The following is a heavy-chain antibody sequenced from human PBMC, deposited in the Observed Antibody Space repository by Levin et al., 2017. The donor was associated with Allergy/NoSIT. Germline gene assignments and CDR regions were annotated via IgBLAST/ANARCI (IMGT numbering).Heavy chain of an antibody. J-gene: IGHJ3*02. V-gene: IGHV1-2*02. CDR2: VSPNSGAT. D-gene: IGHD6-13*01. CDR3: ATQHAAGGGTIEI. CDR1: GYTFTGYY. Sequence: EASVKVSCKASGYTFTGYYMEWVRQAPGQGLEWMGWVSPNSGATNYAQKFQGRVTMTRDTPFTTTYMELSGLRSDDTAVYYCATQHAAGGGTIEIWGQGTMVTVSS.